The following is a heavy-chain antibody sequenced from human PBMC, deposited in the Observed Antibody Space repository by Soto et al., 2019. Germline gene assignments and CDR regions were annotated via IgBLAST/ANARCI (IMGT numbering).Heavy chain of an antibody. CDR3: AGSIAAAGTGGYFDY. V-gene: IGHV3-53*01. J-gene: IGHJ4*02. CDR1: GFTVSSNY. CDR2: IYSGGST. D-gene: IGHD6-13*01. Sequence: GGSLRLSCAASGFTVSSNYMSWVRQAPGKGLEWVSVIYSGGSTYYADSVKGRFTISRDNSKNTLYLQMNSLRAEDAAVYYGAGSIAAAGTGGYFDYWGQGTLVTVSS.